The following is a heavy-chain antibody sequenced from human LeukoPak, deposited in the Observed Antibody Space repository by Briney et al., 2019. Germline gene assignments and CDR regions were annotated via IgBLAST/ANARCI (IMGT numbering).Heavy chain of an antibody. D-gene: IGHD2/OR15-2a*01. J-gene: IGHJ4*02. CDR1: GITLSKST. Sequence: GGSLRLSCSASGITLSKSTLSWVRLAPGKGLEWVSGISGSDTFYAGLVKGRFTISRDNSKNTAYLQLNSLTAADTAIYYCATLYEIHSDYWGQGTLVTVSS. CDR3: ATLYEIHSDY. V-gene: IGHV3-23*01. CDR2: ISGSDT.